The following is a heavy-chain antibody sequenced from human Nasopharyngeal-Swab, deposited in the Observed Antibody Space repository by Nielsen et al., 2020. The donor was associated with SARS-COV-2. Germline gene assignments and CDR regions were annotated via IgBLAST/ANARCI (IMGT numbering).Heavy chain of an antibody. J-gene: IGHJ4*02. CDR2: IIPIFGTA. Sequence: SVKVSCKASGGTFISYAIIWVRQAPGQGLEWMGGIIPIFGTANYAQKFQGRVTITADESTSTAYMELSSLRSEDTAVYYCATVGGGSYYPFDYWGQGTLVTVSS. D-gene: IGHD1-26*01. CDR1: GGTFISYA. V-gene: IGHV1-69*13. CDR3: ATVGGGSYYPFDY.